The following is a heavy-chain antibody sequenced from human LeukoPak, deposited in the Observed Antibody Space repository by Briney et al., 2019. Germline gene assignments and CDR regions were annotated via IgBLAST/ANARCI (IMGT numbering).Heavy chain of an antibody. V-gene: IGHV3-7*01. CDR3: ASGGGWVFFN. Sequence: GGSLRLSCAASGFPFSSHWVSWFRQSPGKGLEWVAHINQDGSEEYYVDSVKGRFTISRDNARNSQFLQMNSLRTEDTAVYYCASGGGWVFFNWGQGTLVTVSS. J-gene: IGHJ4*02. D-gene: IGHD6-19*01. CDR2: INQDGSEE. CDR1: GFPFSSHW.